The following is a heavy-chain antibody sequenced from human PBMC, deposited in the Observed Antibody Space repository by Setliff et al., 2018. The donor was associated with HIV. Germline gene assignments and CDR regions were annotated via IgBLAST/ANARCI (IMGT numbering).Heavy chain of an antibody. CDR3: ARGGNYYYTSGTFHNGLDCFDF. CDR1: GGSISNYY. V-gene: IGHV4-59*01. D-gene: IGHD3-10*01. CDR2: IYYTGST. Sequence: SETLSLTCTVSGGSISNYYWNWIRQPPGKGLEWIGYIYYTGSTNYDPSLKSRVTISLDTSKDQFSLKLSSVTAADTAIYYCARGGNYYYTSGTFHNGLDCFDFWGQGTMVTVSS. J-gene: IGHJ3*01.